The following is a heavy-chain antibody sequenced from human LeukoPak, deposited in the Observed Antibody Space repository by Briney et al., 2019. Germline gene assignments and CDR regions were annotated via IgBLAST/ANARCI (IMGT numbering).Heavy chain of an antibody. CDR2: ISISSSYI. V-gene: IGHV3-21*01. Sequence: GGSLRLSRVASRFTFSSYIMNWVRPAPGKGVEWVSSISISSSYIYYADSVKGRFTISRDNAKNSLYLQMNSLRAEDTAVYYCARDVYPGDYASFYDYWGQGTLVTVS. CDR1: RFTFSSYI. D-gene: IGHD4-17*01. CDR3: ARDVYPGDYASFYDY. J-gene: IGHJ4*02.